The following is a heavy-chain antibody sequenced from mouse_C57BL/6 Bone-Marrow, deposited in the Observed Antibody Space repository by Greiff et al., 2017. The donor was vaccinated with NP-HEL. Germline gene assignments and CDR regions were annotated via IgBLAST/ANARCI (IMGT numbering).Heavy chain of an antibody. V-gene: IGHV1-20*01. J-gene: IGHJ4*01. CDR2: INPYNGDT. CDR3: ARRGYSNYWDAMDY. Sequence: EVQLQQSGPELVKPGDSVKISCKASGYSFTGYFMNWVMQSHGKSLEWIGRINPYNGDTFYNQKFKGKATLTVDKSSSTAHMELRSLTSEDSAVYYCARRGYSNYWDAMDYWGQGTSVTVSS. CDR1: GYSFTGYF. D-gene: IGHD2-5*01.